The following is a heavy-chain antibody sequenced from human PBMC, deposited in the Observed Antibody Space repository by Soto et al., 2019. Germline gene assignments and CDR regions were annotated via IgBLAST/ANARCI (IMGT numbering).Heavy chain of an antibody. J-gene: IGHJ4*02. CDR3: ATLRSSPFAS. CDR2: IYNRGSA. V-gene: IGHV4-59*01. Sequence: PSETLSLTCTVSGGSISSNYWSWIRQPPGKGLEWIGYIYNRGSANYNPSLKSRATISVDTSKSQFSLRLTSVTAADTAVYFCATLRSSPFASWGQGTLVTAPQ. CDR1: GGSISSNY.